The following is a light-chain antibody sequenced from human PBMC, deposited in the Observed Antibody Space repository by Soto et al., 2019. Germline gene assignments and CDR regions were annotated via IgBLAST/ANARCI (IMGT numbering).Light chain of an antibody. CDR1: QSISTW. CDR2: KSS. J-gene: IGKJ4*01. V-gene: IGKV1-5*03. CDR3: QHYNSYPVT. Sequence: DIQMTQSPSTLSASVGDRVTITCRASQSISTWLAWYQQKPVKAPKLMIYKSSTLKSGVPSRFSGSGSGTEFTLTISSLQPDDFATYYCQHYNSYPVTFGGGTKVETK.